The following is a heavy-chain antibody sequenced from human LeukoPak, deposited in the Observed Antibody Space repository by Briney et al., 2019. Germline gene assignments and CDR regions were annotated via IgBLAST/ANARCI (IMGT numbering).Heavy chain of an antibody. CDR3: ANGGSSTRVERGY. J-gene: IGHJ4*02. D-gene: IGHD2-2*01. Sequence: PGGSLRLSCAASGFTFSTYNMNWVRQAPGKGLEWVSYISSSSNTIYYSDSVKGRFTISRDNAKNSLYLQMNSLRAEDTAVYYCANGGSSTRVERGYWGQGTLVTVSS. CDR1: GFTFSTYN. V-gene: IGHV3-48*01. CDR2: ISSSSNTI.